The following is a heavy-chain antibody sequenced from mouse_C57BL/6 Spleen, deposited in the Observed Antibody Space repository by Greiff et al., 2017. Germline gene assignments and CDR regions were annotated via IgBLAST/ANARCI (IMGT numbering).Heavy chain of an antibody. J-gene: IGHJ4*01. V-gene: IGHV1-69*01. CDR3: ARHCFYSSFAMDY. Sequence: QVQLQQPGAELVMPGASVKLSCKASGYTFTSYWMHWVKQRPGQGLEWIGEIDPSDSYTNYNQKFKGKSTLTVDKSSSTVYMELSRLTSEDSAVYFCARHCFYSSFAMDYWGQGTSVTVSS. CDR1: GYTFTSYW. D-gene: IGHD2-12*01. CDR2: IDPSDSYT.